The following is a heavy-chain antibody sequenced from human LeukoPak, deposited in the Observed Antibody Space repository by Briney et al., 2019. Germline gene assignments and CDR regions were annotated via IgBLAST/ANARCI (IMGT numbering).Heavy chain of an antibody. CDR1: GFTFSSYW. J-gene: IGHJ5*02. Sequence: GGSLRLSCAASGFTFSSYWMHWVRQAPGKGLVWVSRINSDGSSTSYADSMKGRFTISRDNAKNTLYLQMNSLRAEDTAVYYCAREGAYSSGYYYVRRNWFDPWGQGTLVTVSS. V-gene: IGHV3-74*01. D-gene: IGHD3-22*01. CDR2: INSDGSST. CDR3: AREGAYSSGYYYVRRNWFDP.